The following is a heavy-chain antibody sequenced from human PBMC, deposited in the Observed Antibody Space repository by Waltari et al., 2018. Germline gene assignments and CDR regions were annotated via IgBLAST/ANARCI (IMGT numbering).Heavy chain of an antibody. D-gene: IGHD6-6*01. V-gene: IGHV4-59*01. J-gene: IGHJ6*02. CDR3: ARSPRIAARPSGMDV. Sequence: QVQLQESGPGLVKPSETLSLTCTVSGGSISSYYWSWIRQPPGKGLEWIGYIYYSGSTNYNPSLKSRVTISVDTSKNQFSLKLSSVTAADTAVYYCARSPRIAARPSGMDVWGQGTTVTVSS. CDR1: GGSISSYY. CDR2: IYYSGST.